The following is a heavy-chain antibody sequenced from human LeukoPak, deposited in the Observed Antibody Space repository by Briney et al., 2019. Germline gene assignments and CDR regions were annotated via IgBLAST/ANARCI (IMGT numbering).Heavy chain of an antibody. CDR3: ARDLYSGHEGNAFDI. J-gene: IGHJ3*02. CDR2: IIPILGIA. Sequence: SVKVSCKASGGTFSSYAITWVRQAPGLGLEWMGRIIPILGIANYAQKFQGRVTIIADKSTSTAYMELSSLRSEDTAVYYCARDLYSGHEGNAFDIWGQGTMVTVSS. CDR1: GGTFSSYA. D-gene: IGHD5-12*01. V-gene: IGHV1-69*04.